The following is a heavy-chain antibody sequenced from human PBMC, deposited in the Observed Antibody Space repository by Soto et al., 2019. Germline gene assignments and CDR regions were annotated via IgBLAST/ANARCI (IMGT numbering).Heavy chain of an antibody. D-gene: IGHD1-1*01. V-gene: IGHV4-59*01. CDR3: ATRTGTTSFYYYYMDV. J-gene: IGHJ6*03. CDR2: IYYSGST. CDR1: GGSISSYY. Sequence: QVQLQESGPGLVKPSETLSLTCTVSGGSISSYYWSWIRQPPGKGLEWIGYIYYSGSTNYNPSLKSRVTISVDTSTIQCSLKLSSVTAADTAVYYCATRTGTTSFYYYYMDVWGKGTTVTVSS.